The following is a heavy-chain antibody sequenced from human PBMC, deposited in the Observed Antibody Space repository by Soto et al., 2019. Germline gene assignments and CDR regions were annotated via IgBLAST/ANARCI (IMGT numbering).Heavy chain of an antibody. CDR3: ARSGNGDYSMDY. D-gene: IGHD4-17*01. V-gene: IGHV4-30-2*01. CDR2: IYHSGST. CDR1: GGSISSGGYS. Sequence: PSETLSLTCAVSGGSISSGGYSWSWIRQPPGKGLEWIGYIYHSGSTYYNPSLKSRVTISVDRSKNQFSLKLSSVTAADTAVYYCARSGNGDYSMDYWGQGTLGNSPQ. J-gene: IGHJ4*02.